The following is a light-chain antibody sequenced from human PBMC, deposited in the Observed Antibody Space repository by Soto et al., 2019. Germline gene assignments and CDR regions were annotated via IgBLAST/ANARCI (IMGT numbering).Light chain of an antibody. CDR2: SDD. CDR1: SSNIESNS. V-gene: IGLV1-44*01. Sequence: QSVLTQPPSASGTPGQRVTISCFGSSSNIESNSLNWYQHLPGAAPKLLIYSDDKRPSGVPARFSASTSATSASLAISGRQSEDEADYYCAAWYARLRGHVFGTGTKLTVL. J-gene: IGLJ1*01. CDR3: AAWYARLRGHV.